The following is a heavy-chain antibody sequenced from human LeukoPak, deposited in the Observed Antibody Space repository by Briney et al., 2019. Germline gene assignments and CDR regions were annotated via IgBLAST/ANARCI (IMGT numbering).Heavy chain of an antibody. CDR3: AKSHGYYGWGSYPSAFDI. CDR2: ISGSGGST. D-gene: IGHD3-16*01. J-gene: IGHJ3*02. V-gene: IGHV3-23*01. CDR1: GFTFSSYA. Sequence: GGSLRLSCAASGFTFSSYAMSWVRQAPGKGLEWVSLISGSGGSTYYADSVKGRFTISRDNSKNTLYLQMNSLRAEDTAVYYCAKSHGYYGWGSYPSAFDIWGRGTMVTVSS.